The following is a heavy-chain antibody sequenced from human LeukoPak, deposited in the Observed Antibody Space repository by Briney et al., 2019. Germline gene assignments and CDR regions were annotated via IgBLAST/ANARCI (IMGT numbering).Heavy chain of an antibody. CDR3: AKVRWDNSGWYYLDN. V-gene: IGHV3-30*18. J-gene: IGHJ4*02. CDR1: GFTFNNNP. Sequence: GGSLRLSCAASGFTFNNNPMHWVRQAPGKGLEWVAVISYDGSNKYYADSVKGRFTISRDNSKNTLYLQMNSLRAEDTAVYYCAKVRWDNSGWYYLDNWGQGALVTVSS. CDR2: ISYDGSNK. D-gene: IGHD6-19*01.